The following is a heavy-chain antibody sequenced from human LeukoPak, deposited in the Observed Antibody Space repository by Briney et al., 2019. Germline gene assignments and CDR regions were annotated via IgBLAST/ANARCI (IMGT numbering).Heavy chain of an antibody. J-gene: IGHJ6*02. CDR1: GFTFSSYG. Sequence: PGRSLRLSCAASGFTFSSYGMHWVRQAPGKGLEWVAVISSDGSNKYYADSVKGRFTISRDNSKNTLYLQMNSLRAEDTAVYYCAKDDSSGWYYGYYYYYGMDVWGQGTTVTVSS. V-gene: IGHV3-30*18. CDR3: AKDDSSGWYYGYYYYYGMDV. CDR2: ISSDGSNK. D-gene: IGHD6-19*01.